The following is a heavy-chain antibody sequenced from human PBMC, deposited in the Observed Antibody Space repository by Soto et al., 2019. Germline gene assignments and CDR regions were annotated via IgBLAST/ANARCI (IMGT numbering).Heavy chain of an antibody. J-gene: IGHJ5*02. CDR2: INHSGIT. Sequence: SETLSLTCAVYGGSFSGYYCSWIRQPPWKGLEWIGEINHSGITNYNPSLKSRVTISVDTSKNQFSLKLSSVTAADTAVYYCARARPYSGRWNPRFDPCGQGTLVAVCS. CDR1: GGSFSGYY. D-gene: IGHD6-19*01. V-gene: IGHV4-34*01. CDR3: ARARPYSGRWNPRFDP.